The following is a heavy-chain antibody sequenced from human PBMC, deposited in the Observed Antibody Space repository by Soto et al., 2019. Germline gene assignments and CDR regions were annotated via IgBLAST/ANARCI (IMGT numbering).Heavy chain of an antibody. CDR3: ARHGTYSSSWYLVGWFDP. CDR2: IYYSGST. Sequence: QLQLQESGPGLVKPSETLSLTCTVSGGSISSSSYYWGWIRQPPGKGLEWIGSIYYSGSTYYNPSLKSRVTIAVDTSKNQSSLKLSSVTAADTAVYYWARHGTYSSSWYLVGWFDPWGQGTLVTVSS. V-gene: IGHV4-39*01. CDR1: GGSISSSSYY. J-gene: IGHJ5*02. D-gene: IGHD6-13*01.